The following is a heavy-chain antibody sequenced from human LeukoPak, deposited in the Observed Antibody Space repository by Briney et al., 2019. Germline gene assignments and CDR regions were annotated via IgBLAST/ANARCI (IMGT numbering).Heavy chain of an antibody. CDR3: ARDGEWEVLGYYYMDV. V-gene: IGHV1-69*04. Sequence: GASVKVSCKASGGTFSSYAISWVRQAPGQGLEWMGRIIPILGIANCAQKFQGRVTITADTSTSTAYMELRSLRSDDTAVYYCARDGEWEVLGYYYMDVWGKGTTVTVSS. CDR1: GGTFSSYA. D-gene: IGHD1-26*01. J-gene: IGHJ6*03. CDR2: IIPILGIA.